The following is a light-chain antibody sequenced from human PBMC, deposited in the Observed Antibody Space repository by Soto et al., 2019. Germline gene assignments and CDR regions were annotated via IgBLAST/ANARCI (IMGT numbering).Light chain of an antibody. CDR1: QSVSSS. V-gene: IGKV3-15*01. CDR2: GAT. Sequence: IVLTQSPGTLSLSPGERATLSCRASQSVSSSQLAWYQQKPGQAPRLLIHGATTRATGIPARFSGSGSGTEFTLTISSLQSEDFAVYYCQQYNNWPRTFGQGTKVDIK. CDR3: QQYNNWPRT. J-gene: IGKJ1*01.